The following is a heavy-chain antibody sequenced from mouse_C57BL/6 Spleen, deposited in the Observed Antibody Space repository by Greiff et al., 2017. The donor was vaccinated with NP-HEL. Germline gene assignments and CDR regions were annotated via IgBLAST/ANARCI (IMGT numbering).Heavy chain of an antibody. V-gene: IGHV1-64*01. CDR1: GYTFTSYW. CDR2: IHPNSGST. CDR3: ARDTSRRLRLLDAMDY. Sequence: QVQLQQPGAELVKPGASVKLSCKASGYTFTSYWMHWVKQRPGQGLEWIGMIHPNSGSTNYNEKFKSKATLTVDKSSSTAYMKLSSLTSEDSAVYYCARDTSRRLRLLDAMDYWGQGTSVTVSS. J-gene: IGHJ4*01. D-gene: IGHD3-2*02.